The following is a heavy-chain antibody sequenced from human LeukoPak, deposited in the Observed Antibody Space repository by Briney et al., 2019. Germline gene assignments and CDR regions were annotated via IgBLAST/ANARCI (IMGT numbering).Heavy chain of an antibody. CDR2: IHPNSGGT. V-gene: IGHV1-2*02. J-gene: IGHJ6*03. CDR1: GYTFTGYY. D-gene: IGHD6-13*01. Sequence: GASVKVSCKASGYTFTGYYLHWVRQAPGQGLEWMGWIHPNSGGTNYAQKLQGRVTMTTDTSTSTAYMELRSLRSDDTAVYYCARVRSSSWYSFRYYYYYYMDVWGKGTTVTVSS. CDR3: ARVRSSSWYSFRYYYYYYMDV.